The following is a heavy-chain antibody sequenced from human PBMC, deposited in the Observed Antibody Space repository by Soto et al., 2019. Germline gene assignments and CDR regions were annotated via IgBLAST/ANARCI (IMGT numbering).Heavy chain of an antibody. CDR3: ARLPFDYCYYDLALDY. Sequence: QVQLVQSGAEVKKPGASVKVSCKASGYTFTSYGISWVRQAPGQGLEWMGWISAYNGNTNYAQKLQGRVTMTTDTSTSTAYMELRSLRSDDTSVYYCARLPFDYCYYDLALDYWGQGTLVTVSS. CDR2: ISAYNGNT. J-gene: IGHJ4*02. V-gene: IGHV1-18*01. D-gene: IGHD4-17*01. CDR1: GYTFTSYG.